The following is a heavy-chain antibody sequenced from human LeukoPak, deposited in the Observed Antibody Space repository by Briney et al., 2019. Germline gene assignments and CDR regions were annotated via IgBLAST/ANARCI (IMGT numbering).Heavy chain of an antibody. J-gene: IGHJ4*02. Sequence: GGSLRLSCAASGFTFSSYAMSWVRQAPGKGLEWVSAVSGSGGSTYYADSVKGRFTISRDNSKNTLYLQMNSLRAEDTAVYYCAKAGPDYDYVWGSSQYYFDYWGQGTLVTVSS. CDR2: VSGSGGST. CDR3: AKAGPDYDYVWGSSQYYFDY. CDR1: GFTFSSYA. D-gene: IGHD3-16*01. V-gene: IGHV3-23*01.